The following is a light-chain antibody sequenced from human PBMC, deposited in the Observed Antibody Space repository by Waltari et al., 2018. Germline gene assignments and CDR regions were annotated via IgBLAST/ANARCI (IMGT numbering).Light chain of an antibody. Sequence: VLTQEPSLTVSPGGTVTPTCDSTTGLVTPTYYPNWFQQKPGQSPRTLIYDTDKKHSWTPARFSGSLLGGKAALTLSNVQPEDEADYYCSLYYGDARWVFGGGTKLTVL. J-gene: IGLJ3*02. CDR2: DTD. CDR3: SLYYGDARWV. V-gene: IGLV7-43*01. CDR1: TGLVTPTYY.